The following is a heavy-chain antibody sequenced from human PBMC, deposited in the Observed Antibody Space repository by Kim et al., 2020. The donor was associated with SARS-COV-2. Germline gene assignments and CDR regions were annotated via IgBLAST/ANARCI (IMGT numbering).Heavy chain of an antibody. CDR3: ARQRGYDFDM. V-gene: IGHV3-23*01. D-gene: IGHD1-1*01. J-gene: IGHJ3*02. Sequence: DYAESVRARFTISRANSKNALYVQMNSLRAEDTALYYCARQRGYDFDMWGQGTMVTVSS.